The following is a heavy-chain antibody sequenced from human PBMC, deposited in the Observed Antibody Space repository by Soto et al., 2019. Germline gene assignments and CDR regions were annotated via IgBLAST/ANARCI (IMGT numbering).Heavy chain of an antibody. CDR2: MSPYNGNT. D-gene: IGHD3-9*01. CDR1: GYTFTNYG. CDR3: ARGPAYYDILTGYFMDV. V-gene: IGHV1-18*01. Sequence: ASVKVSCKASGYTFTNYGISWVRQAPGQGLEWVGWMSPYNGNTDYAQRLQGRVTMTRNTSTSTAYMELSSLRSEDTAVYYCARGPAYYDILTGYFMDVWGKGTTVTVSS. J-gene: IGHJ6*04.